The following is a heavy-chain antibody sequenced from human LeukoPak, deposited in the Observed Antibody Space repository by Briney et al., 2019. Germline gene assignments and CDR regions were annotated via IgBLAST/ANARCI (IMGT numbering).Heavy chain of an antibody. Sequence: PSETLSLTCTVSGGSISSYYWSWIRQPPGKGLEWIGYIYYSGSTNYNPSLKSRVTISVDTSKNQFSLKLSSVTAADTAVYYCARHEELRGVNYFDYWGQGTLVTVSS. CDR1: GGSISSYY. CDR2: IYYSGST. D-gene: IGHD3-10*01. CDR3: ARHEELRGVNYFDY. J-gene: IGHJ4*02. V-gene: IGHV4-59*08.